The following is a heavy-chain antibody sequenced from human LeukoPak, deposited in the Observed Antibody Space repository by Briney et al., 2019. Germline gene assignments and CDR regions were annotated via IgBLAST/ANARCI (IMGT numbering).Heavy chain of an antibody. D-gene: IGHD2-2*01. CDR2: IIPIFGTA. Sequence: SVKVSCKASGGTFSSYAISWVRQAPGQGLEWMGGIIPIFGTANYAQKFQGRVTITADESTSTAYMELSSLRSEDTAVYYCASPGGYCSSTSCPPRGDAFDIWGQGTMVTVPS. CDR1: GGTFSSYA. J-gene: IGHJ3*02. CDR3: ASPGGYCSSTSCPPRGDAFDI. V-gene: IGHV1-69*01.